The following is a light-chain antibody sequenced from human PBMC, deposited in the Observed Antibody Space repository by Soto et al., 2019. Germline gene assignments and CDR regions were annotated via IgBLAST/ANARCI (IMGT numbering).Light chain of an antibody. Sequence: EIVMTQSPATLSVSPGERATLSCRASQSVSIDLACYQQTPGQAPRLLIYGASTRATGIPVRFSGSASGTEFTLTITRLEPEDFAVYSCQQYGFSPISFGQGTRL. V-gene: IGKV3-15*01. CDR3: QQYGFSPIS. CDR2: GAS. J-gene: IGKJ5*01. CDR1: QSVSID.